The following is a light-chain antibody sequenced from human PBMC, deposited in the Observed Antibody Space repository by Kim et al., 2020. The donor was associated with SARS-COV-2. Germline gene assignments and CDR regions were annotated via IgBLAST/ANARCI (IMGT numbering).Light chain of an antibody. CDR1: SSDVGGYNY. J-gene: IGLJ3*02. CDR3: SSYAGSRV. CDR2: EVS. Sequence: QSALTQPPSASGSPGQSVTISCTGTSSDVGGYNYVSWYQQHPGKAPKLMIYEVSKRPSGVPDRFSGSKSGNTASLTVSGLQAEDEADYYCSSYAGSRVFGGGTKLT. V-gene: IGLV2-8*01.